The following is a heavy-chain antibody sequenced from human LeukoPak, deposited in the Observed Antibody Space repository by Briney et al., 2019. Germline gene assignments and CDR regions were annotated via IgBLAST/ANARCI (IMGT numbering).Heavy chain of an antibody. D-gene: IGHD1-26*01. Sequence: GGSLRLSCAASGFTFSSYSMNWVRQAPGKGLEWVSSISTSSSYIYYADSVKGRFTISRDNAKNSLYLQMNSLRAEDTAVYYCARDQEAVGATHYYYYGMDAWGQGNTVTVSS. CDR1: GFTFSSYS. CDR3: ARDQEAVGATHYYYYGMDA. CDR2: ISTSSSYI. J-gene: IGHJ6*02. V-gene: IGHV3-21*01.